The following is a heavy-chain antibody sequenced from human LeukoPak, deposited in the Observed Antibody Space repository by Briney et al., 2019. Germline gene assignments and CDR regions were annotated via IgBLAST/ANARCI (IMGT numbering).Heavy chain of an antibody. Sequence: GGSLRLSCAASGFTFSSYSMNWVRQAPGKGLVWVSRINSDGSSTSYADSVKGRFTISRDNAKNTLYLQMNSLRAEDTAVYYCARAQYSSGWSDYWGQGTLVTVSS. CDR2: INSDGSST. CDR3: ARAQYSSGWSDY. D-gene: IGHD6-19*01. CDR1: GFTFSSYS. V-gene: IGHV3-74*01. J-gene: IGHJ4*02.